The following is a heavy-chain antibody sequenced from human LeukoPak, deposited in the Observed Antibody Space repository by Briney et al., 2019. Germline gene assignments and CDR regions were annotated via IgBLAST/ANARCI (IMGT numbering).Heavy chain of an antibody. CDR2: IYCSGST. V-gene: IGHV4-31*03. CDR3: ARGVAVAGYFDY. CDR1: GGSISSGGYY. D-gene: IGHD6-19*01. J-gene: IGHJ4*02. Sequence: PSETLSLTCTVSGGSISSGGYYWSWLRQHPGKGLEWIGYIYCSGSTYCNPSLKSRVTISVDTAKNQFSLKLSSVTAADTAVYYCARGVAVAGYFDYWGQGTLVTVSS.